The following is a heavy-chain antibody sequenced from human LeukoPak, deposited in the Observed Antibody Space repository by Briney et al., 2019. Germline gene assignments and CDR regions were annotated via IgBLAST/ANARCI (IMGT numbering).Heavy chain of an antibody. CDR3: AKYYYGDYDAFDI. CDR1: GGSISSSSYY. CDR2: ICYSGST. V-gene: IGHV4-39*07. Sequence: PSETLSLTCTVSGGSISSSSYYWGWIRQPPGKGLEWIGSICYSGSTYYNPSLKSRVTISVDTSKNQFSLKLSSVTAADTAVYYCAKYYYGDYDAFDIWGQGTMVTVSS. J-gene: IGHJ3*02. D-gene: IGHD4-17*01.